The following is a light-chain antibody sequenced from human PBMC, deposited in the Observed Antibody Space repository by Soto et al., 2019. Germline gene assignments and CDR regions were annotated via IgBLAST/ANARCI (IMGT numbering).Light chain of an antibody. V-gene: IGLV2-14*01. Sequence: QSVLTHPASVSWSTGQSITISCTGTSSDVGGYNYVSWYQQHPGKAPKLMIYDVSNRPSGVSNRFSGSKSGNTASLTISGLQAEDEADYYCSSYTSSSSYVFGTGTKVTVL. CDR2: DVS. J-gene: IGLJ1*01. CDR1: SSDVGGYNY. CDR3: SSYTSSSSYV.